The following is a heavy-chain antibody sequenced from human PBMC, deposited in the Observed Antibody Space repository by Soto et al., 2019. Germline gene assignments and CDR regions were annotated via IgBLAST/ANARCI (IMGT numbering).Heavy chain of an antibody. D-gene: IGHD4-17*01. CDR3: AKDKVPNYGDYYFDY. J-gene: IGHJ4*02. CDR1: GFTFSSYA. Sequence: GGSLRLSCAASGFTFSSYAMSWVRQAPGKGLEWVSAISGSGGSTYYADSVKGRFTISRDNSKNALYLQMNSLRAEDTAVYYCAKDKVPNYGDYYFDYWGQGTLVTVSS. CDR2: ISGSGGST. V-gene: IGHV3-23*01.